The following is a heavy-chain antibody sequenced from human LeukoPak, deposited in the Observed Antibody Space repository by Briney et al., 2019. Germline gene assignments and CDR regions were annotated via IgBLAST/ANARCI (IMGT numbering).Heavy chain of an antibody. V-gene: IGHV4-39*01. CDR3: VRGSTLRHYQY. Sequence: SETLSLTCTVSGGSISSYYWNWIRRPPGKGLEWIGSIYYSGSTYYNPSLKSRTTVSVDTSKNQFSLKLSSVTAADTAVYYCVRGSTLRHYQYWGQGTLVTVSS. CDR2: IYYSGST. J-gene: IGHJ4*02. D-gene: IGHD3-16*01. CDR1: GGSISSYY.